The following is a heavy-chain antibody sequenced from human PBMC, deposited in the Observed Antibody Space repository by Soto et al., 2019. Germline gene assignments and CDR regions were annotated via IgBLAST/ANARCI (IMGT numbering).Heavy chain of an antibody. CDR3: AMLGGWSGGSSGMDV. CDR1: GLIFSDYH. V-gene: IGHV3-72*01. J-gene: IGHJ6*02. D-gene: IGHD6-19*01. CDR2: IRRKANSYTT. Sequence: EVQLVESGGGLVQPGGSLRLSCAASGLIFSDYHMDWVRQAPGKGLEWVGRIRRKANSYTTEYAASVKGRFTISRDDRKNSLYLQMNSLKSEDTAVYYCAMLGGWSGGSSGMDVWGQGTTVTVSS.